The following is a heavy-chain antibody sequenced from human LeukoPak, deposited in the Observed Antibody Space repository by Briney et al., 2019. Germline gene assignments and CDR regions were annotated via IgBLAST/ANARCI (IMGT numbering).Heavy chain of an antibody. Sequence: SETLSLTCAVYGGSFSGYYWSWIRQPAGKGLEWIGRIYSSGSTNYNPSLKSRVTMSLDTSKNQFSLKLSSVTAADTAVYYCAREKQWLALFDYWGQGTLVTVSS. CDR2: IYSSGST. V-gene: IGHV4-4*07. CDR1: GGSFSGYY. D-gene: IGHD6-19*01. J-gene: IGHJ4*02. CDR3: AREKQWLALFDY.